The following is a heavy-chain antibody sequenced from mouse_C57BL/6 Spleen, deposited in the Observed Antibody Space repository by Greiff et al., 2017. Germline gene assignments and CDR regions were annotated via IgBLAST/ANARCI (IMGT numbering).Heavy chain of an antibody. CDR2: IHPGSGST. CDR1: GYTFTSYW. D-gene: IGHD1-3*01. V-gene: IGHV1-55*01. Sequence: QVQLQQPGAELVKPGASVKMSCKASGYTFTSYWIPWVKQRPGQGLEWLGDIHPGSGSTNYNEKFKSKATLTVDTSSSTAYMQLSSLTSEDSAVYYCARNAYSSCLMGNYLYYWGQGTTLTVSS. J-gene: IGHJ2*01. CDR3: ARNAYSSCLMGNYLYY.